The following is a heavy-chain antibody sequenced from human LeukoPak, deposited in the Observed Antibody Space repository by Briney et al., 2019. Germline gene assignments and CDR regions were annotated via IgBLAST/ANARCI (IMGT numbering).Heavy chain of an antibody. D-gene: IGHD2-15*01. CDR2: IWYDGSKN. Sequence: GRSLRLSCAASGFTFSTYGMNWVRQAPGKGLEWVAVIWYDGSKNNYGDSVKGRFTISRDNSKNTLYLQMNSLRAEDTAVYYCARVGCTGGSCLPYHYYGMDVWGQGTTVTVSS. J-gene: IGHJ6*02. V-gene: IGHV3-33*01. CDR1: GFTFSTYG. CDR3: ARVGCTGGSCLPYHYYGMDV.